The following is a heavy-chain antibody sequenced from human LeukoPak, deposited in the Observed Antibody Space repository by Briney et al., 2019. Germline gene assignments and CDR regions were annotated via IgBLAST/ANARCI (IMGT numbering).Heavy chain of an antibody. Sequence: GVSVKVSCKASGYTFTSYDINWVRQATGQGLEWMGWMNPNSGNTGYAQKFQGRVTMTRNTSISTAYMELSSLRSEDTAVYYCARGWDSSGWYHQYYYYGMDVWGQGTTVTVSS. CDR2: MNPNSGNT. CDR1: GYTFTSYD. V-gene: IGHV1-8*01. J-gene: IGHJ6*02. CDR3: ARGWDSSGWYHQYYYYGMDV. D-gene: IGHD6-19*01.